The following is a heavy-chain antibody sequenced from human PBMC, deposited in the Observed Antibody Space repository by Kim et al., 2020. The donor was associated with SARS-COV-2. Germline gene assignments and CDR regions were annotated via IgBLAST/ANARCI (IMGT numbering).Heavy chain of an antibody. D-gene: IGHD1-26*01. Sequence: DSVNGRFAVTRDKSKHSLYLQMNSLRPEDTAVYYCAKESWDPLRSFDSWGQGTLVTVSS. V-gene: IGHV3-9*01. CDR3: AKESWDPLRSFDS. J-gene: IGHJ4*02.